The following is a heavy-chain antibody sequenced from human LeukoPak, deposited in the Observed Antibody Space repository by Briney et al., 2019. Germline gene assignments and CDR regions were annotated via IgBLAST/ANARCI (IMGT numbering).Heavy chain of an antibody. J-gene: IGHJ4*02. CDR2: INPQTGDT. Sequence: GASVKVSCKASGYTFTGYYIHWVRQAPGQGLEWMGWINPQTGDTNYAQRFQGRVTMTRDTSISTAYMELSSLRSDDTAVFYCGRVPATSGFDYWGQGTPVTVSS. CDR1: GYTFTGYY. D-gene: IGHD1-26*01. CDR3: GRVPATSGFDY. V-gene: IGHV1-2*02.